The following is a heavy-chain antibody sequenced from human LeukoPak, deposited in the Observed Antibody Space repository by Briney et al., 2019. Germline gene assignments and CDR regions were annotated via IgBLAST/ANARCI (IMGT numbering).Heavy chain of an antibody. J-gene: IGHJ4*02. V-gene: IGHV3-21*01. CDR3: ARRNWNDEGFFDF. CDR1: LFTLNAYN. D-gene: IGHD1-1*01. Sequence: GGALRVSCAASLFTLNAYNMNGVRQAPGRGGECVSSISDSSDYIYYADSLKGRFSISRDNANNSLYLLMNSLRAEDTAIYYCARRNWNDEGFFDFWGQGILVTVSS. CDR2: ISDSSDYI.